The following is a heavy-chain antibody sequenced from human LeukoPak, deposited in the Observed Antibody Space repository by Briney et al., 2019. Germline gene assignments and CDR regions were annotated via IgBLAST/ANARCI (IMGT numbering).Heavy chain of an antibody. Sequence: PGGSLRLSCAASGFTFSDYAMSWVRQAPGKGLEWVANIKPDGSEKYYVASVKGRFTISRDNARDSLYLQMNSLRAEDTAVYYCARDTLGPSDYWGQGTLVTVSS. V-gene: IGHV3-7*05. J-gene: IGHJ4*02. CDR1: GFTFSDYA. CDR3: ARDTLGPSDY. CDR2: IKPDGSEK.